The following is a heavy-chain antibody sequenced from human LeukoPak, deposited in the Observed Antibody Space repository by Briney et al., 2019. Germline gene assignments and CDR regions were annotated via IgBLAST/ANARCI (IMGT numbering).Heavy chain of an antibody. CDR2: ISYDGSNK. CDR3: ARYYYGSGSHFFY. J-gene: IGHJ4*02. D-gene: IGHD3-10*01. Sequence: GGSLRLSCAASGFTFSSYGMHWVRQAPGKGLEWVAVISYDGSNKYYADSVKGRFTISRDNSNNTLYLQMNSLRAEDTALYYCARYYYGSGSHFFYWGQGTLVTVSS. V-gene: IGHV3-30*03. CDR1: GFTFSSYG.